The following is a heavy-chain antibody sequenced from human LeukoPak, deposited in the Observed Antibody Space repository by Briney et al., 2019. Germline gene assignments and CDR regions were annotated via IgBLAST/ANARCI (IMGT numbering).Heavy chain of an antibody. CDR2: VGGGGDIT. V-gene: IGHV3-23*01. CDR3: GKDRPSDYGDSTASFDY. D-gene: IGHD4-17*01. J-gene: IGHJ4*02. Sequence: GGSLRLSCAASGFSFGGYAMSWVRQAPGKGLEWVSTVGGGGDITYYADSVKGRFTISRDNSKHTLYLQMNSLRADDTAVYYCGKDRPSDYGDSTASFDYWGQGTLVTVSS. CDR1: GFSFGGYA.